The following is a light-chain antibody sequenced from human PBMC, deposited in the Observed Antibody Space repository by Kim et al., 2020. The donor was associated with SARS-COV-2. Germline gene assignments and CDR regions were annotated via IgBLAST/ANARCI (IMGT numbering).Light chain of an antibody. Sequence: RQTATLTGTGNSDNVGHQGASWLQQRQGHPPKSLSYRDNNRPSGISERFSASTSGNTASLTITGLQPEDEADYYCSAWDRSLDAVVFGGGTQLTVL. CDR1: SDNVGHQG. CDR2: RDN. CDR3: SAWDRSLDAVV. V-gene: IGLV10-54*01. J-gene: IGLJ2*01.